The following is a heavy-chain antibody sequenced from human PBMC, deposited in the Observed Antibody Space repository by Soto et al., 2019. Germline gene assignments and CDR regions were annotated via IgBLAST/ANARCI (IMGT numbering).Heavy chain of an antibody. CDR1: GFTFSDYY. CDR2: ISSSGSTI. V-gene: IGHV3-11*01. D-gene: IGHD2-15*01. CDR3: ARALVVAATNYYYGMDV. J-gene: IGHJ6*02. Sequence: PGGSLRLSCAASGFTFSDYYMSWIRQAPGKGLEWVSYISSSGSTIYYADSVKGRFTISRDNAKNSLYLQMNSLRAEDAAVYYCARALVVAATNYYYGMDVWGQGTTVTVSS.